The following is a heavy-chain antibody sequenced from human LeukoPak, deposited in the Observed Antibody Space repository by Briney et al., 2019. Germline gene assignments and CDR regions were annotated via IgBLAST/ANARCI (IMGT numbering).Heavy chain of an antibody. CDR2: IYPGDSDT. V-gene: IGHV5-51*01. Sequence: GESLQISCKGSGYSFMSYWIGWVRQMPGEGLEWRGIIYPGDSDTRYSPSFQGQVTISADKSISTAYLQWSSLKASDTAMYYCARLMERRIAAAAPGGFDPWGQGTLVTVSS. CDR1: GYSFMSYW. D-gene: IGHD6-13*01. CDR3: ARLMERRIAAAAPGGFDP. J-gene: IGHJ5*02.